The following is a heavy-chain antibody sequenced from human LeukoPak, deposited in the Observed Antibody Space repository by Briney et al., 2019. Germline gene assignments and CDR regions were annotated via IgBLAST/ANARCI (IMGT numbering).Heavy chain of an antibody. CDR3: TKEARQWFGEPWFDP. CDR2: ISGSGGST. J-gene: IGHJ5*02. Sequence: PGGSLRLPCAASGFTFSSHAMSWVRQAPGKGLEWVSVISGSGGSTYYADSVKGRFTVSRDNSKNTLYLQMNSLRAEDTAVYYCTKEARQWFGEPWFDPWGQGTLVTVSS. D-gene: IGHD3-10*01. CDR1: GFTFSSHA. V-gene: IGHV3-23*01.